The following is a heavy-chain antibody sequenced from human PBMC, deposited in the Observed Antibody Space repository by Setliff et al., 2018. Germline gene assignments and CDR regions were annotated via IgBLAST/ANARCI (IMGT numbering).Heavy chain of an antibody. V-gene: IGHV1-18*01. CDR1: GYTFTDYG. CDR3: SRLVRYCTTTTCQSVPGAEV. J-gene: IGHJ4*02. D-gene: IGHD2-8*01. CDR2: ISPHNGKS. Sequence: ASVKVSCKASGYTFTDYGVSWVRQAPGLGLEWVGWISPHNGKSYSAPKFQDRVFLTTDTSTATAYLDLRSLRSDDTAVYFCSRLVRYCTTTTCQSVPGAEVWGQGTLVTVSS.